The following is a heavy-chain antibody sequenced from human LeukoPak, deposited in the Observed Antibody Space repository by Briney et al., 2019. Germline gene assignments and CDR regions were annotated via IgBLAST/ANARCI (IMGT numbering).Heavy chain of an antibody. V-gene: IGHV4-59*01. CDR2: IYYSGST. J-gene: IGHJ5*02. Sequence: PSETLSLTCTVSGGSISSYYWSWIRQPPGKELEWIGYIYYSGSTNYNPSLKSRVTISVDTSKNQFSLKLSSVTAADTAVYYCARANMVRVSVDWFDPWGQGTLVTVSS. D-gene: IGHD3-10*01. CDR3: ARANMVRVSVDWFDP. CDR1: GGSISSYY.